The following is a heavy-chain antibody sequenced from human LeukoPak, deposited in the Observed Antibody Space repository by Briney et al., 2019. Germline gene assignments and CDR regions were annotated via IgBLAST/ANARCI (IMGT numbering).Heavy chain of an antibody. CDR2: IRFDGSNT. V-gene: IGHV3-30*02. D-gene: IGHD1-26*01. CDR1: GFTFISFG. Sequence: PGGSLRLSCVTSGFTFISFGMHWVRQAPGKGLEWVAFIRFDGSNTYYADSVRGRFTISRDNSKNTLYLQMNSLRAEDTAVYYCAKDVIVGAQHMPFDYWGQGTLVTVSS. J-gene: IGHJ4*02. CDR3: AKDVIVGAQHMPFDY.